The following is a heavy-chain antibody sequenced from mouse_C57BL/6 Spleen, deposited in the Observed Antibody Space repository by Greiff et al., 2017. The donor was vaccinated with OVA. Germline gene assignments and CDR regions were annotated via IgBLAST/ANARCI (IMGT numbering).Heavy chain of an antibody. CDR2: ISGGGGNT. J-gene: IGHJ2*01. Sequence: DVKLVESGGGLVKPGGSLKLSCAASGFTFSSYTMSWVRQTPEKRLEWVATISGGGGNTYYPDSVKGRFTISRDNAKNTLYLQMSSLRSEDTALYYCARMDYGSRGDYFDYWGQGTTLTVSS. D-gene: IGHD1-1*01. CDR1: GFTFSSYT. CDR3: ARMDYGSRGDYFDY. V-gene: IGHV5-9*01.